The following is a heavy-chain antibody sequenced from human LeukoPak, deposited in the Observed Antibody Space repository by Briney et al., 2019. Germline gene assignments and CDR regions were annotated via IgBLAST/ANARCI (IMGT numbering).Heavy chain of an antibody. J-gene: IGHJ4*02. D-gene: IGHD3-10*01. CDR2: IGGSGEST. Sequence: GGSLRLSCAASGFTFSSYWMHWVRQAPGEGLEWVSTIGGSGESTNTADSVKGRFAISRDNSKKLLFLQMNSLRAEDTAVYYCARSRTVMRYSSDSGSFLAFDYWGQGSLVIVSS. CDR1: GFTFSSYW. CDR3: ARSRTVMRYSSDSGSFLAFDY. V-gene: IGHV3-23*01.